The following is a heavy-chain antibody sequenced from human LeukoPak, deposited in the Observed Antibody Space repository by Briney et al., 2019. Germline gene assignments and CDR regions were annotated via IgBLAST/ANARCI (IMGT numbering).Heavy chain of an antibody. D-gene: IGHD1-26*01. CDR1: GFTFSSYA. Sequence: PGGSLRLSCAAYGFTFSSYAMSWVRQAPGKGMEWVSAISGSGGSTYYADSVKGRFTISRDNSKNTLYLQMNSPRAEDTAVYYCAKVPQRQSELTAYFDYWGQGTLVTVSS. V-gene: IGHV3-23*01. CDR3: AKVPQRQSELTAYFDY. CDR2: ISGSGGST. J-gene: IGHJ4*02.